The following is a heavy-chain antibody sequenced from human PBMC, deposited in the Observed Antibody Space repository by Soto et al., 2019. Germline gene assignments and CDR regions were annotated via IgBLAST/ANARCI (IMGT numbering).Heavy chain of an antibody. CDR3: AKERGTMVRGVYYYYYYGMDV. D-gene: IGHD3-10*01. CDR2: ISYDGSNK. J-gene: IGHJ6*02. V-gene: IGHV3-30*18. CDR1: GFTFSSYG. Sequence: RLSCAASGFTFSSYGMHWVRQAPGKGLEWVAVISYDGSNKYYADSVKGRFTISRDNSKNTLYLQMNSLRAEDTAVYYCAKERGTMVRGVYYYYYYGMDVWGQGTTVTVSS.